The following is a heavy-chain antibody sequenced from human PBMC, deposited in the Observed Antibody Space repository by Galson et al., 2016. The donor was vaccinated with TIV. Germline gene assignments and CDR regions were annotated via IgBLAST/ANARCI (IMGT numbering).Heavy chain of an antibody. CDR2: IVPFVGIG. D-gene: IGHD2/OR15-2a*01. CDR3: VTHLRVMDYGIVTYEGMHV. Sequence: SVKVSCKASGGTFSSSAISWVRQAPGQGLEWMGGIVPFVGIGDYAQKFKGRITVTADESTATAYMEMTSLTAADTAVYYCVTHLRVMDYGIVTYEGMHVWGQGTTVIVSS. J-gene: IGHJ6*02. CDR1: GGTFSSSA. V-gene: IGHV1-69*10.